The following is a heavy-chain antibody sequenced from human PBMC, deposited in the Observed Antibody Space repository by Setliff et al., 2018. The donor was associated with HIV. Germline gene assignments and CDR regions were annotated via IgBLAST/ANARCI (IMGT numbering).Heavy chain of an antibody. J-gene: IGHJ5*02. CDR1: AYSFTDYF. Sequence: ASVKVSCKASAYSFTDYFMHWVRQAPGQGLEWMGRINPKTGDTKYKQKFQGRVTMTRDASINTAYMELSSLTSDDTAVYYCARDWSMTSRESNWFDPWGQGTLVTVSS. D-gene: IGHD6-6*01. CDR3: ARDWSMTSRESNWFDP. CDR2: INPKTGDT. V-gene: IGHV1-2*06.